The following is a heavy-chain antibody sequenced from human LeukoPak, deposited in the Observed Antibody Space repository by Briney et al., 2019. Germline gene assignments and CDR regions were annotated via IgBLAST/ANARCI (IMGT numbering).Heavy chain of an antibody. J-gene: IGHJ4*02. Sequence: ASVKVSCKASGYTFTSYYMHWVRQAPGQGLEWMGIINPSGGSTSYAQKSQGRVTMTRDTSTSTVYMELSSLRSEDTAVYYCARPDSSGYSFDYWGQGTLVTVSS. CDR1: GYTFTSYY. CDR3: ARPDSSGYSFDY. D-gene: IGHD3-22*01. CDR2: INPSGGST. V-gene: IGHV1-46*01.